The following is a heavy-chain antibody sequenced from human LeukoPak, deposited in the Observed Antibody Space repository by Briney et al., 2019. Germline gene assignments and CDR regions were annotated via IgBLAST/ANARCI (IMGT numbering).Heavy chain of an antibody. Sequence: PGGSLRLSCVASGFTSSGYSMNWVRQAPGKGLEWVANIKQDGNEKYYVDSVKGRFTISRDNAKNSLYLQMNSLRAEDTAVYYCASRFDLWGRGTLVTVSS. CDR2: IKQDGNEK. CDR3: ASRFDL. J-gene: IGHJ2*01. CDR1: GFTSSGYS. V-gene: IGHV3-7*01.